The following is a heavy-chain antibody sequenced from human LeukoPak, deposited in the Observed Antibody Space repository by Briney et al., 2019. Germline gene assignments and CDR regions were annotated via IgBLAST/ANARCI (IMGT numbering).Heavy chain of an antibody. V-gene: IGHV4-34*01. CDR2: INHSGST. Sequence: SETLSLTCAVYGGSFSGYYWSWIRQPPGKGLEWIGEINHSGSTNYNPSLKSRVTISVDTSKNQFSLKLSSVTAADTAVYYCARAEDSYGDLFDYWGQGTLVTVSS. D-gene: IGHD5-18*01. CDR1: GGSFSGYY. J-gene: IGHJ4*02. CDR3: ARAEDSYGDLFDY.